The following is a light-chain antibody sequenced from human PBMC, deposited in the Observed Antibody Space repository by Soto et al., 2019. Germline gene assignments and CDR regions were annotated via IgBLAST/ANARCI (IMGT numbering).Light chain of an antibody. J-gene: IGKJ1*01. V-gene: IGKV3-20*01. Sequence: TVLPQSARTLSLSPGERATLSCRASQSVSSSYLAWYQQKPGQAPRLLIYGASSRATGIPDRFSGSGSGTDFTLTISRLEPDDFAVYYCQHYGSSPRAFGQGTKVDIK. CDR2: GAS. CDR1: QSVSSSY. CDR3: QHYGSSPRA.